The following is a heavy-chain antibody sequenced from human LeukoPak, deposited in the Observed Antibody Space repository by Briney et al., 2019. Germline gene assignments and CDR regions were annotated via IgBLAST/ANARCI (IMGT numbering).Heavy chain of an antibody. CDR1: GGAIISYY. CDR3: ARLKFYDSTGYSPGYYMDV. D-gene: IGHD3-22*01. J-gene: IGHJ6*03. Sequence: PSETLSLTCSVSGGAIISYYWSWIRQPARKGPEWVGRIYPTGNTDYNPSLKTRVTMSTDLSKKQFSLRLRSVTAAATAVYYCARLKFYDSTGYSPGYYMDVWGKGTAVTVSS. CDR2: IYPTGNT. V-gene: IGHV4-4*07.